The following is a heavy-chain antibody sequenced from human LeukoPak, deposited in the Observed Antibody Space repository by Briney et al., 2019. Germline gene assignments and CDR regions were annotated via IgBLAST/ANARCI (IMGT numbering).Heavy chain of an antibody. CDR3: ARGKLAAPGRTGYNWFDP. CDR1: GYTFTGYY. J-gene: IGHJ5*02. D-gene: IGHD6-13*01. CDR2: INPNSGGA. Sequence: ASVKVSCKASGYTFTGYYIHWVRQAPGQGLEWMGWINPNSGGANYAQKFQGRVTMPRDTSITTAYMELSGLRSDDTAIYYCARGKLAAPGRTGYNWFDPWGQGTLVTVSS. V-gene: IGHV1-2*02.